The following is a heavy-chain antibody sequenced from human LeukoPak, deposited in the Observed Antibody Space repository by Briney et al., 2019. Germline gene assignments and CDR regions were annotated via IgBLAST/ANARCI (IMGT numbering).Heavy chain of an antibody. CDR3: ARDLDYYDSSGPSSD. CDR2: ISSSSSYI. D-gene: IGHD3-22*01. CDR1: GFTVSSSS. J-gene: IGHJ4*02. Sequence: GGSLRLSSAPPGFTVSSSSMKCVRQAPGKGVEWGSSISSSSSYIYYADSVKGRFTISRDNAKNSLYLQMNSLRAEDTAVYYCARDLDYYDSSGPSSDWGQGTLVTVSS. V-gene: IGHV3-21*01.